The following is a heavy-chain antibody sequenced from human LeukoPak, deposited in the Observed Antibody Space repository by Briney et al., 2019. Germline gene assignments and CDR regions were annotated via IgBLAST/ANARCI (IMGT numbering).Heavy chain of an antibody. CDR1: GGSFSGYY. CDR3: ARDLWFGRNWFDP. V-gene: IGHV4-34*01. CDR2: INHSGST. J-gene: IGHJ5*02. Sequence: SETLSRTCAVYGGSFSGYYWSWIRQPPGKGLEWIGEINHSGSTNYNPSLKSRVTISVDTSKNQFSLKLSSVTAADTAVYYCARDLWFGRNWFDPWGQGTLVTVSS. D-gene: IGHD3-10*01.